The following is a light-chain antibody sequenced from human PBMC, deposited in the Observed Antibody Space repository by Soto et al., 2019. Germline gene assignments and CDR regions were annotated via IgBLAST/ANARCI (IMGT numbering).Light chain of an antibody. V-gene: IGKV3-20*01. Sequence: IVLTQSPGTLSLSPGERATLSCRASQSVASDYMAWYQQKPGQAPSLLIYSASSRNAGIPGRFTGSVCGTYFTLTISRLEPEDFAVYFCQQYSSFHRTFGQGTKVEI. J-gene: IGKJ2*02. CDR2: SAS. CDR3: QQYSSFHRT. CDR1: QSVASDY.